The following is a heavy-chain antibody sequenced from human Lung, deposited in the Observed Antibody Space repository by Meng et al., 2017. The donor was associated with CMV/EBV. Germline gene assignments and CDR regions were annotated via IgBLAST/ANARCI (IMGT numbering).Heavy chain of an antibody. V-gene: IGHV4-59*01. D-gene: IGHD3-10*01. Sequence: SXTLSLTCTVSGGSISSYYWSWIRQPPGKGLEDIGYIYYSGSTSYNPSLKSRVTISVDTSKNQFSLKLSSVTAADTAVYYCARHGSGSYFYGMDVWGQGTTVTVSS. CDR3: ARHGSGSYFYGMDV. CDR2: IYYSGST. CDR1: GGSISSYY. J-gene: IGHJ6*02.